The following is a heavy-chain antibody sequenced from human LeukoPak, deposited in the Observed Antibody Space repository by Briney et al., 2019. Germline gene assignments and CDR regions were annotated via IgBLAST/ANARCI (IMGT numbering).Heavy chain of an antibody. J-gene: IGHJ4*02. CDR3: ASFPEYGEWELDN. V-gene: IGHV4-59*08. CDR1: GGSISSYY. Sequence: PSETLSLTCTVSGGSISSYYWSWIRQPPGKGLEWIGYIYYSGSTNYNPSLKSRVTISVDTSKNQFSLKLSSVTAADTAVYYCASFPEYGEWELDNWGQGTLVTVSS. CDR2: IYYSGST. D-gene: IGHD1-26*01.